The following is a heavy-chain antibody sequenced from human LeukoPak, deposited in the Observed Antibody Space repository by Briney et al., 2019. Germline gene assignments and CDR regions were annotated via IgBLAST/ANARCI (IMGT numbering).Heavy chain of an antibody. D-gene: IGHD5-24*01. J-gene: IGHJ4*02. CDR2: ISSSGSTI. CDR1: GFTFSDYY. V-gene: IGHV3-11*04. CDR3: ARWDRRRWRQNRPFDY. Sequence: PGGSLRLSCAASGFTFSDYYMSWIRQAPGKGLEWVSYISSSGSTIYYADSVKGRFTISRDNAKNSLYLQMNSLRAEDTAVYYCARWDRRRWRQNRPFDYWGQGTLVTVSS.